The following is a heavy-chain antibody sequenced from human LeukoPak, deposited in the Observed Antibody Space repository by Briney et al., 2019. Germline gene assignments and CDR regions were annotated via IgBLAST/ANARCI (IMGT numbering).Heavy chain of an antibody. V-gene: IGHV3-30*02. Sequence: GGSLRLSCAASGFTFSGYGMHWVRQAPGKGLEWVAFIRYDGSNKYYADSVKGRFTISRDNSKNTLYLQMNSLRAEDTAVYYCVKGIDYYDSSGYWDPEYFQHWGQGTLVTVSS. CDR3: VKGIDYYDSSGYWDPEYFQH. J-gene: IGHJ1*01. D-gene: IGHD3-22*01. CDR2: IRYDGSNK. CDR1: GFTFSGYG.